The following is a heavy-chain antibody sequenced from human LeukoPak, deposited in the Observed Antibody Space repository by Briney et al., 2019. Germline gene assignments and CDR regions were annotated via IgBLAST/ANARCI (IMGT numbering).Heavy chain of an antibody. J-gene: IGHJ4*02. D-gene: IGHD3-10*01. CDR1: GGSISNDY. Sequence: PSETLSLTCTASGGSISNDYWSWIRQAAGKELEWIGRIYTRGSTNYNPSLKSRVTISLDKSKKQFSLNLNSVTAADTAVYYCARGGTYGSGRNQLTTLDYWGQGPLVTVSS. V-gene: IGHV4-4*07. CDR3: ARGGTYGSGRNQLTTLDY. CDR2: IYTRGST.